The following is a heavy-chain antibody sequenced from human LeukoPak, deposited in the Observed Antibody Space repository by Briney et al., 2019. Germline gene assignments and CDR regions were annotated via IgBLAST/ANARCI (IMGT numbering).Heavy chain of an antibody. CDR3: AKEPPNP. CDR2: VTGSGDAV. J-gene: IGHJ5*02. V-gene: IGHV3-23*01. CDR1: GFLFRSCA. Sequence: GGSLRLSCAASGFLFRSCAMTWVRQAPGKGLEWVSGVTGSGDAVYYAHSVKGRFTISRDNSKNTLYLQMNSLRAEDTAVYYCAKEPPNPWGQGTLVTVSS.